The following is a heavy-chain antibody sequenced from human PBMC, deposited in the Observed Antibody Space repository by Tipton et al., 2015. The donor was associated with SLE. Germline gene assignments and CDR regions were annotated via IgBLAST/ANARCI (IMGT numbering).Heavy chain of an antibody. CDR2: ISSSGSTI. D-gene: IGHD6-19*01. V-gene: IGHV3-48*04. J-gene: IGHJ6*03. CDR1: GFTFSSYA. CDR3: AREGSSGWYGYYYYYMDV. Sequence: SLRLSCAASGFTFSSYAMSWVRQAPGKGLEWVSYISSSGSTIYYADSVKGRFTISRDNAKNSLYLQMNSLRAEDTAVYYCAREGSSGWYGYYYYYMDVWGKGTTVTVSS.